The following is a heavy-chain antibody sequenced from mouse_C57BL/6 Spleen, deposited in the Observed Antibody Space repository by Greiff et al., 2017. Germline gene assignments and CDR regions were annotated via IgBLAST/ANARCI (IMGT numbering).Heavy chain of an antibody. V-gene: IGHV1-63*01. CDR2: IYPGGGYT. CDR1: GYTFTNYW. Sequence: QVQLQQSGAELVRPGTSVKMSCKASGYTFTNYWIGWAKQRPGHGLEWIGDIYPGGGYTNYNEKFKGKATLTADKSSSTAYMQFSSLTSEDSAVYYCARSRGNYAMDYWGQGTSVTVSS. J-gene: IGHJ4*01. CDR3: ARSRGNYAMDY.